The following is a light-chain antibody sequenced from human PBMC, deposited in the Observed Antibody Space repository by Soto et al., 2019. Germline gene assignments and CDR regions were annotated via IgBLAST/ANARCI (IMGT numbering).Light chain of an antibody. CDR3: QTSGTGLQF. CDR1: SGHSSYA. Sequence: QLVLTQSPSASASLGASVKLTCTVSSGHSSYAIAWHQKQPGKGPRYLMDLNNDGSHTKGVGIPDRFSGSSSGADRYLIISSLQSEDDADYDCQTSGTGLQFFGGGTKLTVL. CDR2: LNNDGSH. J-gene: IGLJ2*01. V-gene: IGLV4-69*01.